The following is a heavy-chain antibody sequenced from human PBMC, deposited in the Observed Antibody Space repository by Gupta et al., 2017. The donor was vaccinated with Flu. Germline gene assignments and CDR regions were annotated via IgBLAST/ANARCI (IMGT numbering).Heavy chain of an antibody. D-gene: IGHD3-22*01. Sequence: QVQLVESGGGVVQSGRSLRLSCAASGFPFSTDGMHWVRQAPGKGLEWVAAISYDGNNKYYADSVKGRVAISRDNSKNTLYLQMNSLRAEDTAVYYCAKDPGPGYYYDSSAYYYDDWGQGTLVTVSS. V-gene: IGHV3-30*18. J-gene: IGHJ4*02. CDR1: GFPFSTDG. CDR2: ISYDGNNK. CDR3: AKDPGPGYYYDSSAYYYDD.